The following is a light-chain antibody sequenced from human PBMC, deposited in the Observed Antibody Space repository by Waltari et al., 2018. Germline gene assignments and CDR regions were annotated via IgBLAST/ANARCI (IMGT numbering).Light chain of an antibody. J-gene: IGLJ3*02. CDR1: SSNIGKNT. CDR3: ATWDDSLNGWV. V-gene: IGLV1-44*01. Sequence: QSVLTQPPSASGTPGQRVTIPCSGSSSNIGKNTVNWYQHLPGTSPKLLIHKNGQRPSGVPDRFSGSKSGTSASLAISGLQSEDEADYYCATWDDSLNGWVFGGGTKLTVL. CDR2: KNG.